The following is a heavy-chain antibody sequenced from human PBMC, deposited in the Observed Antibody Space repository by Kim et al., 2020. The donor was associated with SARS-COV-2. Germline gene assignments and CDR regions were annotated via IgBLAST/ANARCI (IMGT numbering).Heavy chain of an antibody. J-gene: IGHJ6*02. V-gene: IGHV4-34*01. CDR2: INHSGST. CDR3: AREGIHDYGDYSYYYGMDV. D-gene: IGHD4-17*01. Sequence: SETLSLTCAVYGGSFSGYYWSWIRQPPGKGLEWIGEINHSGSTNYNLSLKSRVTISVDTSKNQFSLKLSSVTAADTAVYYCAREGIHDYGDYSYYYGMDVWGQGTTVTVSS. CDR1: GGSFSGYY.